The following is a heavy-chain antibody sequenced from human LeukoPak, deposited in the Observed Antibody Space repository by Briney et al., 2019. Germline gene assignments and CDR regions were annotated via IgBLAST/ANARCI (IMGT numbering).Heavy chain of an antibody. CDR3: ARASLGTPDYFDY. D-gene: IGHD7-27*01. Sequence: GGSLRLSCAAPGFTFSDHYMDWVRQAPGRGLEWVGRIRNKPNSYTTEYPASVEGRFTISRDDSKNSLYLQMNSLKTEDTAVYYCARASLGTPDYFDYWGQGTLVTVSS. V-gene: IGHV3-72*01. J-gene: IGHJ4*02. CDR1: GFTFSDHY. CDR2: IRNKPNSYTT.